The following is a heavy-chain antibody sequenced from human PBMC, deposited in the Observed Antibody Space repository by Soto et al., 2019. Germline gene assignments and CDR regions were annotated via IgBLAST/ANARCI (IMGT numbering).Heavy chain of an antibody. V-gene: IGHV3-23*01. D-gene: IGHD6-19*01. CDR2: ISGSGGST. J-gene: IGHJ4*02. Sequence: GGSLRLSCAASGFTFSSYAMSWVRQAPGKGLEWVSAISGSGGSTYYADSVKGRFTISRDNSKNTLYLQMNSLRAEDTAVYYCAKVLAVAGSSPTYFDYWGQGTLVTVSS. CDR1: GFTFSSYA. CDR3: AKVLAVAGSSPTYFDY.